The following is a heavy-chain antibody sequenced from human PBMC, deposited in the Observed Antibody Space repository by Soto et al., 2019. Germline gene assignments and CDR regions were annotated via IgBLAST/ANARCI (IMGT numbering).Heavy chain of an antibody. J-gene: IGHJ6*02. CDR2: ISSSSSYI. D-gene: IGHD6-13*01. CDR1: GFTFSNYS. CDR3: ARDREYSSSLDYYYYGMDV. Sequence: GGSLILSCAASGFTFSNYSMNWVRQAPGKGLEWVSSISSSSSYIYYADSVKGRFTISRDNAKNSLYLQMNSLRAEDTAVYYCARDREYSSSLDYYYYGMDVLGQGSTVTVSS. V-gene: IGHV3-21*01.